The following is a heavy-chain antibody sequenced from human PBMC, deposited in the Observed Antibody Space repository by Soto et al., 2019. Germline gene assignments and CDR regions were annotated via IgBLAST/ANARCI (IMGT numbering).Heavy chain of an antibody. V-gene: IGHV1-8*01. CDR2: MNRNSGNT. J-gene: IGHJ5*01. CDR1: GYTFTSYD. CDR3: ARGIKYGDYSRWFDS. Sequence: QVQLVQSGAEVKKPGASVNVSCKASGYTFTSYDINWVRQATGQGLEYLGWMNRNSGNTGYVQKFQGRVTMTRDTSISTAYMELSSLRSEDTAVYYCARGIKYGDYSRWFDSWGQGTLVTVSS. D-gene: IGHD4-17*01.